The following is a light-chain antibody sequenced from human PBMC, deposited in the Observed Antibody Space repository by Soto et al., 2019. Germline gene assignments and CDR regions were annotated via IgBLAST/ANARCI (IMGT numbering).Light chain of an antibody. J-gene: IGKJ5*01. CDR2: AAF. CDR3: QQVSTYPIT. Sequence: DIQLTQSPSFLSASIGDRVTITCRASQGISSYLAWYQQKPGKAPNFLIYAAFTLQSGVPSRFSGSGSGTEFTLTISSLQPEDFATYYCQQVSTYPITFGQGTRLEIK. V-gene: IGKV1-9*01. CDR1: QGISSY.